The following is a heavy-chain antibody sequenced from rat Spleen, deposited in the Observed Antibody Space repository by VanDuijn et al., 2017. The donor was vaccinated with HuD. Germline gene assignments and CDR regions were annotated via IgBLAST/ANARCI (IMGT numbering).Heavy chain of an antibody. D-gene: IGHD1-7*01. J-gene: IGHJ2*01. V-gene: IGHV5-22*01. Sequence: EVQLVESGGALVQPGRSLKLSCAASGFTFSNYYMAWVRQAPKKGLEWVATISYEGSSTYYGDSVKGRFTISRDNAKSTLYLQMNSLRSEDTATYYCARRYYGYPDYFDYWGQGVMVTVSS. CDR2: ISYEGSST. CDR1: GFTFSNYY. CDR3: ARRYYGYPDYFDY.